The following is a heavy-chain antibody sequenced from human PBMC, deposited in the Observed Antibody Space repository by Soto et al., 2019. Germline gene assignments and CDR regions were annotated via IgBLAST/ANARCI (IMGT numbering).Heavy chain of an antibody. CDR3: ARTVMPVGNLPAFDH. CDR1: GGSVSSPKYF. V-gene: IGHV4-61*01. CDR2: IYNNGKT. Sequence: QMQLQESGPGLVKPSETLSLACTVSGGSVSSPKYFWSWIRQPPGKGLEWVAYIYNNGKTNYKPSLKSRATISVDTAKNQCSLKLTSVTGADSAVYFCARTVMPVGNLPAFDHLGQGVLVTVSS. J-gene: IGHJ4*02. D-gene: IGHD7-27*01.